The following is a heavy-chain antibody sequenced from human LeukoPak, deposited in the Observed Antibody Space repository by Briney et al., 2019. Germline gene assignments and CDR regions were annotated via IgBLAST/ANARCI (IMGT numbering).Heavy chain of an antibody. Sequence: SQTLSLTCATSGDSVSSNSAAWNWIRQSPSRGLEWLGRTYYRSKWYNDYAVSVKSRITINPDTSKNQFSLQLNSVTPEDTAVYYCASLAAAGEKGVDYWGQGTLVTVSS. CDR3: ASLAAAGEKGVDY. J-gene: IGHJ4*02. V-gene: IGHV6-1*01. D-gene: IGHD6-13*01. CDR2: TYYRSKWYN. CDR1: GDSVSSNSAA.